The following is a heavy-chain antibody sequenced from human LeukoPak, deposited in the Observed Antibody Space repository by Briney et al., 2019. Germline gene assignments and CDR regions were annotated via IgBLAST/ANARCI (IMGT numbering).Heavy chain of an antibody. CDR2: INHSGST. D-gene: IGHD6-13*01. CDR3: ARRAAAGTFSPLGDY. V-gene: IGHV4-34*01. CDR1: GGSFSAYY. Sequence: SETLSLTCAVYGGSFSAYYWSWIRQPPGKRLEWIGEINHSGSTNYNPSLKSRVTISVDTSKNQFSLKLSSVTAADTAVYYCARRAAAGTFSPLGDYWGQGTLVTVSS. J-gene: IGHJ4*02.